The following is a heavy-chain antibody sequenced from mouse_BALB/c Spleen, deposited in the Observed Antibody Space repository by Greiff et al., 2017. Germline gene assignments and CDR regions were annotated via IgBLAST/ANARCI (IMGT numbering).Heavy chain of an antibody. D-gene: IGHD2-10*02. V-gene: IGHV3-8*02. CDR2: ISYSGST. Sequence: DVKLVESGPSLVKPSQTLSLTCSVTGDSITSGYWNWIRKFPGNKLEYMGYISYSGSTYYNPSLKSRISIPRYTSKNQYYLQLNSVTTEDTATFYCARKGYGIHWYFDVWGAGTTVTVSS. J-gene: IGHJ1*01. CDR3: ARKGYGIHWYFDV. CDR1: GDSITSGY.